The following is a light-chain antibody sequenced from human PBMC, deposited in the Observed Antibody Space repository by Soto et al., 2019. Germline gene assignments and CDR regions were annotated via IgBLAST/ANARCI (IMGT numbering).Light chain of an antibody. Sequence: EIVLTQSPGTLSLSPGERATLSCRASQSVSSSYLAWYQQKPGQAPRLLIYGASSRATGIPDRFSGSVSGTEFSLSISNLQSEDFAVYFCQQYGDRPRTFGQGTKVDIK. J-gene: IGKJ1*01. CDR3: QQYGDRPRT. CDR2: GAS. V-gene: IGKV3-20*01. CDR1: QSVSSSY.